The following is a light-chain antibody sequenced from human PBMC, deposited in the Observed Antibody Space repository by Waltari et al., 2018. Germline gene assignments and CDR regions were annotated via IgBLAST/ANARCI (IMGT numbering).Light chain of an antibody. V-gene: IGKV1-17*01. CDR1: LGISTY. CDR2: YAN. Sequence: DIQMSQTPSSLSASVGDRVTITCRANLGISTYLNWYQQKPGRAPKLLIYYANSLASGVPSRFSGSGSGTEFTLTISSLQPEDFATYDCQQGNSNPPTFGQGTKVEIK. CDR3: QQGNSNPPT. J-gene: IGKJ1*01.